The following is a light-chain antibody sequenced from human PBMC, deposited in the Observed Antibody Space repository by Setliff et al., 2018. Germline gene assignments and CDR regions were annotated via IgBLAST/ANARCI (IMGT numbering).Light chain of an antibody. Sequence: QSALTQPASVSGSPGQSIAVSCTGSGSDVGAYKFVPWYQQRPGKAPRLMIYDVSNRPSGVSNRFSGSKSGNTASLTISGLQAEDGADYYCTSYTSSRTYVFGTGTKV. CDR1: GSDVGAYKF. J-gene: IGLJ1*01. V-gene: IGLV2-14*01. CDR2: DVS. CDR3: TSYTSSRTYV.